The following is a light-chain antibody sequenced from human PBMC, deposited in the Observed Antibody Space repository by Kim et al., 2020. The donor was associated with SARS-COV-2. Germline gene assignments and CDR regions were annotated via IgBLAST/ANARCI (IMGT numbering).Light chain of an antibody. Sequence: SVGDRVTITCRTTQSISSHLNWYQQTPGRAPKLLISAASTLQVGVPSRFSGSGSETDFTLTISSLQPEDFATYFCQQSYITPFTFGPGTKVDIK. J-gene: IGKJ3*01. CDR1: QSISSH. CDR2: AAS. CDR3: QQSYITPFT. V-gene: IGKV1-39*01.